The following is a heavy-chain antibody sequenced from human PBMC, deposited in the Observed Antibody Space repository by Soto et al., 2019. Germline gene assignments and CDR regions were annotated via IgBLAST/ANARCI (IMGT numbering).Heavy chain of an antibody. V-gene: IGHV3-23*01. CDR2: ISGSGGST. CDR3: AKDRWGVYYYYGMDV. CDR1: GFTFSSYA. Sequence: EMQLLESGGGLVQPGGSLRLSCAASGFTFSSYAMSWVRQAPGKGLEWVSAISGSGGSTYYADSVKGRFTISRDNSKNTLYLQMNSLRAEDTAVYYCAKDRWGVYYYYGMDVWGQGTTVTVSS. J-gene: IGHJ6*02. D-gene: IGHD3-16*01.